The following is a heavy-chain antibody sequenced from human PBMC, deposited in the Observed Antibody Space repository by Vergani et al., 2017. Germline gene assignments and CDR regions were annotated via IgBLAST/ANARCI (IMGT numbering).Heavy chain of an antibody. CDR1: GFTFQAFA. CDR2: IDRNYGVK. D-gene: IGHD3-16*01. V-gene: IGHV3-9*01. Sequence: EVQLVEAGGGLVQPGGSLRLSCTASGFTFQAFAFHWVRQVSGRGLEWVSGIDRNYGVKNGNSFEGRFSISRDNAKTAVFLQMNNLRHEDTALYFCVKDNDYDADGPFDLWGRGTLVTVSS. J-gene: IGHJ2*01. CDR3: VKDNDYDADGPFDL.